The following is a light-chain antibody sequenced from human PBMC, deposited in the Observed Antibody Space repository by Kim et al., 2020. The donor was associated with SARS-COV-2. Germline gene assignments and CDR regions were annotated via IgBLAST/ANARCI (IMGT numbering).Light chain of an antibody. Sequence: SYELTQPPSVSVAPGKTARITCGGNNIGSKSVHWYQQKPGQAPVLVIYYDSDRPSGIPERFSGSNSGNMATLTISRVEAGDEADYYCQVWDSSSDHLYVFGTGTKVTVL. CDR3: QVWDSSSDHLYV. CDR1: NIGSKS. CDR2: YDS. V-gene: IGLV3-21*04. J-gene: IGLJ1*01.